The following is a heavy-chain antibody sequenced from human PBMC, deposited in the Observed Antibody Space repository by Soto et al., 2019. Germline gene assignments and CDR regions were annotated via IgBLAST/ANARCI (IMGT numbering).Heavy chain of an antibody. CDR3: SRDLDTAMARVPLNYYYGMDV. CDR1: GYTFTSYA. J-gene: IGHJ6*02. V-gene: IGHV1-3*01. CDR2: INAGNGNT. Sequence: GASVKVSCKASGYTFTSYAMHWVRQAPGQRLEWMGWINAGNGNTKYSQKIQGRVTITRDTSASTAYMELSSLRSEDTAVYYCSRDLDTAMARVPLNYYYGMDVWGQGTTVTVSS. D-gene: IGHD5-18*01.